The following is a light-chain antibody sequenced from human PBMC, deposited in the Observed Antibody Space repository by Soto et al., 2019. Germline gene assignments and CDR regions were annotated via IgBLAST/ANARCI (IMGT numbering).Light chain of an antibody. CDR2: EAS. CDR1: QSISTW. J-gene: IGKJ2*01. Sequence: DIQVTQSPSTLSASVGDRVTITCRASQSISTWLAWYQQKPGKAPKLLIYEASNLESGVSSRFSGSGSGTEFTLTISSLQPDDFATYYCQQFNSYWYTFGQGTKVDI. CDR3: QQFNSYWYT. V-gene: IGKV1-5*01.